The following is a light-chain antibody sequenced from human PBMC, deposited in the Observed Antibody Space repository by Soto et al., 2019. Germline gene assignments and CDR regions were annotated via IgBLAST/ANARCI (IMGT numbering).Light chain of an antibody. V-gene: IGKV4-1*01. CDR1: QDLLYNSNNKNY. CDR3: QQYFRTPLT. CDR2: WAS. Sequence: DIVMTQSPDSLAVSLGDKATISCTSSQDLLYNSNNKNYLAWYQQKPGLPPKLLIYWASSRESGVPDRFTGSGSGTDFTLTISSVQAEDVAVYFCQQYFRTPLTFGAGTKVEIK. J-gene: IGKJ4*01.